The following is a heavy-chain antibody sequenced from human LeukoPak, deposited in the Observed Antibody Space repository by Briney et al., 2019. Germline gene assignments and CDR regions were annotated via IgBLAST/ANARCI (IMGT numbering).Heavy chain of an antibody. D-gene: IGHD1-7*01. Sequence: GGSLRLSCAASGFTVSSNYMSWVRQAPGKGLEWVSVIYSGGSTYYADSVKGRFTISRDNSKNTLYLQMNSLRAEDTAVYYCARGKNRNYGYYGMDVWGQGTTVTVSS. CDR1: GFTVSSNY. CDR2: IYSGGST. V-gene: IGHV3-66*02. J-gene: IGHJ6*02. CDR3: ARGKNRNYGYYGMDV.